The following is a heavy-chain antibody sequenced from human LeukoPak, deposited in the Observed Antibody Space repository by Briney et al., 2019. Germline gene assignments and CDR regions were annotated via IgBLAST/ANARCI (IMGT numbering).Heavy chain of an antibody. D-gene: IGHD2-8*02. CDR2: IYSGGST. Sequence: PGGSLRLSCAASGFTVSSNYMSWVRQAPGKGLEWVSVIYSGGSTYYADCVKGGFTISRGNSTNTPSLLRNSWMSADTAAFSFAKDYLVSDCYFDLWGRGTLVTVSS. CDR3: AKDYLVSDCYFDL. CDR1: GFTVSSNY. V-gene: IGHV3-53*01. J-gene: IGHJ2*01.